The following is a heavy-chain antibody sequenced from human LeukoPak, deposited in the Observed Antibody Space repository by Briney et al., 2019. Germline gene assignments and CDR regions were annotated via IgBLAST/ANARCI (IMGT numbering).Heavy chain of an antibody. CDR2: ISGSGDST. CDR1: GFPFSAYA. D-gene: IGHD6-13*01. Sequence: GGSLRLSCEASGFPFSAYAVTWVRQAPGKGLEWVSAISGSGDSTYYGDSVKGRFTISRDNSKNTLYLQMNSLRAEDTAVYYCAKTRPLDSSSWSHGDYWGQGTLVTVSS. V-gene: IGHV3-23*01. J-gene: IGHJ4*02. CDR3: AKTRPLDSSSWSHGDY.